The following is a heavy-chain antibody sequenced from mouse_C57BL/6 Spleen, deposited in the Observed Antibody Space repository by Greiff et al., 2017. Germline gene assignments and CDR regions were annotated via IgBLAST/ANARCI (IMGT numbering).Heavy chain of an antibody. D-gene: IGHD2-4*01. Sequence: EVQLQQSGPELVKPGASVKIPCKASGYTFTDYNMDWVKQSHGKSLEWIGDINPNNGGTIYNQKFKGKATLTVDKSSSTAYMELRSLTSEDTAVYYCARGGLRPEFAYWGQGTLVTVSA. CDR1: GYTFTDYN. J-gene: IGHJ3*01. CDR2: INPNNGGT. V-gene: IGHV1-18*01. CDR3: ARGGLRPEFAY.